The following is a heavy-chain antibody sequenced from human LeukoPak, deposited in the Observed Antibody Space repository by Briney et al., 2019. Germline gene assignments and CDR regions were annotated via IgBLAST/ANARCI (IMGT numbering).Heavy chain of an antibody. V-gene: IGHV4-4*02. CDR3: ARDRATIFGVVTPFDY. CDR2: IYHSGST. D-gene: IGHD3-3*01. CDR1: GGSISSSNW. J-gene: IGHJ4*02. Sequence: SETLSLTCAVSGGSISSSNWWSWVRQPPGKGREWIGEIYHSGSTNYNPSRKSRVTISVDKAKNQFSLKLSSVTAADTAVYYCARDRATIFGVVTPFDYWGQGTLVTVSS.